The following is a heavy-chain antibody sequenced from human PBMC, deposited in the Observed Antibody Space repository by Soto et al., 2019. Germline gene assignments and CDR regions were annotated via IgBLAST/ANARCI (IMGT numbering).Heavy chain of an antibody. D-gene: IGHD3-10*01. V-gene: IGHV3-23*01. J-gene: IGHJ5*02. CDR2: IGGSGETT. CDR1: GFPFSTTD. Sequence: GGSLRLSCAASGFPFSTTDMSWVRQAPGKGLEWVSTIGGSGETTYYADSVKGRLTISRDNSKNTLYLQMNSLRADDTALYYCAKNSGWFNTWGQGALVTVSS. CDR3: AKNSGWFNT.